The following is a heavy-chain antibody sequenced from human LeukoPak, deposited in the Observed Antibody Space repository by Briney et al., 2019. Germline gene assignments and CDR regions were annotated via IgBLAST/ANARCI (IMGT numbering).Heavy chain of an antibody. CDR2: IYTSGST. CDR1: GGFISSYY. V-gene: IGHV4-4*07. J-gene: IGHJ4*02. CDR3: ARDQKNSNYYDSSGYYFDY. D-gene: IGHD3-22*01. Sequence: SETLSLTCTVSGGFISSYYWSWIRQPAGKGLEWIGRIYTSGSTNYNPSLKSRVTMSVDTSKNQFSLKLSSVTAADTAVYYCARDQKNSNYYDSSGYYFDYWGQGTLVTVSS.